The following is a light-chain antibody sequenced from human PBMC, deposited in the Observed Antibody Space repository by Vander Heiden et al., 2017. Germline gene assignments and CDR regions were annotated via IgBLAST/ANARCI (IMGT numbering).Light chain of an antibody. CDR3: QQSYSTPWT. Sequence: DIVMTQSPDSLAVSLGEGATINCKSSQSVLYSSNNKNYLSWYQQKPGQPPELLIYWASTRESGVPDRFSGSGSGTDFTLTISNLQAEDVAVYYCQQSYSTPWTFGKGPGWKSN. CDR1: QSVLYSSNNKNY. V-gene: IGKV4-1*01. CDR2: WAS. J-gene: IGKJ1*01.